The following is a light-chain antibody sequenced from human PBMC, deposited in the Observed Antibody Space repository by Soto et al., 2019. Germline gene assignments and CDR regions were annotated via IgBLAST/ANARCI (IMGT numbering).Light chain of an antibody. J-gene: IGKJ3*01. CDR3: QQYGSSPFT. V-gene: IGKV3-20*01. Sequence: EIVLTQSPGTLSLSPGERATLSCRASQSVSSSYLGWYQQKPGQAPRLLIYGASSRATGIPDRFSGSGSGTDFTLTISRLEPEDFAVYYCQQYGSSPFTFGPGTTVDIK. CDR1: QSVSSSY. CDR2: GAS.